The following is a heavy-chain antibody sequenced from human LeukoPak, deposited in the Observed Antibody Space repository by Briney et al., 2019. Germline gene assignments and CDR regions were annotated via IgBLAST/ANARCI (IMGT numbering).Heavy chain of an antibody. CDR3: SADTEPRYGSRWPFDY. J-gene: IGHJ4*02. CDR1: GFAFRSYG. CDR2: ISHDGSDK. Sequence: GGSLRLSCAASGFAFRSYGMHWVRQAPGKGLEWVTVISHDGSDKYYGDSVRGRFTISRDNSNNTLYLQMNSLKSDDTAVYFCSADTEPRYGSRWPFDYWGRGTLVTVSA. D-gene: IGHD2-2*01. V-gene: IGHV3-30*03.